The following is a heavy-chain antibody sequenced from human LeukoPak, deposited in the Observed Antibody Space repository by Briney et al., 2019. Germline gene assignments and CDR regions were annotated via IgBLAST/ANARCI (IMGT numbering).Heavy chain of an antibody. Sequence: SETLSLTCTVSGGSISSYYWSWIRQPPGKGLEWIGYIYYSGSTNYNPSLKSRVTISVDTSKNQFSLKLSSVTAADTAVYYCARDVVGIAAAGIYYYGMDVWGQGTTVTVSS. D-gene: IGHD6-13*01. J-gene: IGHJ6*02. CDR2: IYYSGST. V-gene: IGHV4-59*01. CDR1: GGSISSYY. CDR3: ARDVVGIAAAGIYYYGMDV.